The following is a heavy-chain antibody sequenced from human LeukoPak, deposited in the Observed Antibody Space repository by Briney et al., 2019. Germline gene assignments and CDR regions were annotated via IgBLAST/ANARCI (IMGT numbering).Heavy chain of an antibody. CDR3: AKDRYSSSRPYYFGY. D-gene: IGHD6-13*01. Sequence: GGSLRLSCAASGFTVSSNEMSWVRQAPGKGLEWVSSISGGSTYYADSVKGRFTISRDNSKNTVYLQMNSLRAEDTAVYYCAKDRYSSSRPYYFGYWGQGTLVTVSS. V-gene: IGHV3-38-3*01. CDR2: ISGGST. CDR1: GFTVSSNE. J-gene: IGHJ4*02.